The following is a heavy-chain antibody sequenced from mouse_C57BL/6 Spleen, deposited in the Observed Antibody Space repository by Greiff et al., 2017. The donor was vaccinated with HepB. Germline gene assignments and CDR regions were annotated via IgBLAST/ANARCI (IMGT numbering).Heavy chain of an antibody. D-gene: IGHD3-2*02. Sequence: DVKLVESGGGLVKPGGSLKLSCAASGFTFSSYAMSWVRQTPEKRLEWVATISDGGSYTYYPDNVKGRFTISRDNAKNNLYLQMSHLKSEDTAMYYCARDQRSGYVAWFAYWGQGTLVTVSA. CDR3: ARDQRSGYVAWFAY. J-gene: IGHJ3*01. CDR1: GFTFSSYA. CDR2: ISDGGSYT. V-gene: IGHV5-4*01.